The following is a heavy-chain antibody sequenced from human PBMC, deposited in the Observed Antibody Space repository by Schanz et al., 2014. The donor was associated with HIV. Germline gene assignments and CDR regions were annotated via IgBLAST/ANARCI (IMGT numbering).Heavy chain of an antibody. J-gene: IGHJ6*02. CDR2: ISAYDGNT. Sequence: QVQLVQSGAEVKKPGASVKVSCKASGYTFTSYGISWVRQAPGQGLEWMGWISAYDGNTNYAQKFQGRVTMTRDTTATTVYMELSSLKSEDTAVYYCARSHYSVVSSRAMDVWGQGTTVTVSS. CDR3: ARSHYSVVSSRAMDV. V-gene: IGHV1-18*01. D-gene: IGHD2-15*01. CDR1: GYTFTSYG.